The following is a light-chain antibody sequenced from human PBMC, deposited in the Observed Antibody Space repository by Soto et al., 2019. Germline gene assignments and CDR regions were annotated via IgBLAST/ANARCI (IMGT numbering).Light chain of an antibody. CDR1: QGIYTY. CDR3: QQYDSAPRT. CDR2: SAS. V-gene: IGKV1-27*01. J-gene: IGKJ1*01. Sequence: TQMTQSPTYLSPSVGYSFTITCRASQGIYTYLDWYQQRPGKVPVVLIYSASRLQGGIPSRFSGSGAGTDFTLTISSLQPEDFATYYCQQYDSAPRTFGQGTKVDIK.